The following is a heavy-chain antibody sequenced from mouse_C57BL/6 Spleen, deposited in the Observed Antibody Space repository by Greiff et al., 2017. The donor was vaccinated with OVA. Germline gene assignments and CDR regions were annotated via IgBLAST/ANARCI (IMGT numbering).Heavy chain of an antibody. CDR3: TSPSTMVTTGGFAY. Sequence: QVQLQQSGAELVRPGTSVKLSCKASGYTFTSYWMHWVKQRPGQGLEWIGVIDPSDSYTNYNQKFKGKATLTVDTSSSTAYMQLSSLTSEDSAVYFCTSPSTMVTTGGFAYWGQGTLVTVYA. D-gene: IGHD2-2*01. J-gene: IGHJ3*01. V-gene: IGHV1-59*01. CDR1: GYTFTSYW. CDR2: IDPSDSYT.